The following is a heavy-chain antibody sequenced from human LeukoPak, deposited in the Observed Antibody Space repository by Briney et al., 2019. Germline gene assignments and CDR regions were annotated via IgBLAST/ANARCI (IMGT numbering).Heavy chain of an antibody. CDR2: INGDGSAT. V-gene: IGHV3-74*01. J-gene: IGHJ6*02. CDR1: GFPFSSYW. CDR3: ASDSPYYGMDV. Sequence: GGSLRLSCAASGFPFSSYWMHWVRQVPGKGLLWVSRINGDGSATIYADSVRGRFTISRDNAKNTLYLQMSGLRVDDTAVYHCASDSPYYGMDVWGQGTTVTASS.